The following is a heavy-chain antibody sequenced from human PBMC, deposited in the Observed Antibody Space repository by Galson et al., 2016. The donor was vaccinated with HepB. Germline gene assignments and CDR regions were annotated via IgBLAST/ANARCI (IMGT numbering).Heavy chain of an antibody. CDR2: IKADDNDK. CDR3: VREYYGGLE. V-gene: IGHV3-7*03. D-gene: IGHD4-23*01. J-gene: IGHJ4*02. CDR1: GFTFRKYW. Sequence: SLRLSCAASGFTFRKYWMNWVRQSPGKGLESVAIIKADDNDKDYLDSVKGRFTISRNNAKNSLYLQMNNLRVEDTALYYCVREYYGGLEWGQGTPVTV.